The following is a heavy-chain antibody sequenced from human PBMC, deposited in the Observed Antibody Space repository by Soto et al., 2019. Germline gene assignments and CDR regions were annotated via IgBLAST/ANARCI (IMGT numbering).Heavy chain of an antibody. J-gene: IGHJ4*02. D-gene: IGHD1-26*01. CDR2: IIPIFGTA. Sequence: ASVKVSCKASGGTFSSYAISWVRQAPGQGLEWMGGIIPIFGTANYAQKFQGRVTITADESTSTAYMELSSLRSEDTAVYYCASPIAGSYYDYVFDYWGQGTLVTVSS. CDR1: GGTFSSYA. V-gene: IGHV1-69*13. CDR3: ASPIAGSYYDYVFDY.